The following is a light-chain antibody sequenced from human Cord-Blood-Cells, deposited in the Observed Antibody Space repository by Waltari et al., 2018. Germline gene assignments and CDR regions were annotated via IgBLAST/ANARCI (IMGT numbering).Light chain of an antibody. J-gene: IGLJ1*01. CDR2: DVS. CDR1: SSDVGGYNY. Sequence: QSALTQPASVSGSPGQSITISFTGTSSDVGGYNYVSWYQQHPGKAPTLMIYDVSKRPSGVSNRFSGSKSGNTASLTISGLQAEDEADYYCSSYTSSSTFVFGTGTKVTVL. CDR3: SSYTSSSTFV. V-gene: IGLV2-14*01.